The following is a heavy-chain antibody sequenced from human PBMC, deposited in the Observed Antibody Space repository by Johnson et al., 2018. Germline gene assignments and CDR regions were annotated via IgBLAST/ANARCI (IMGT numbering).Heavy chain of an antibody. CDR3: ATAYGSGWSNFDI. Sequence: EVQLVETGGGLVQPGGSLRLSCVASGFTFSSYTMTWVRQAPGKGLEWVSAISGGGDSTYYADSVKGRLTIPRDNSKNTLYLQMHSLRAEDTAVYYCATAYGSGWSNFDIWGQGTMVTVSS. V-gene: IGHV3-23*04. CDR1: GFTFSSYT. J-gene: IGHJ3*02. CDR2: ISGGGDST. D-gene: IGHD6-19*01.